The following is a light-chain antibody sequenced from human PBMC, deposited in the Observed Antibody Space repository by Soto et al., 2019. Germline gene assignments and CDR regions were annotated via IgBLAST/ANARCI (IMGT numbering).Light chain of an antibody. V-gene: IGKV1-5*01. CDR1: QSISNR. Sequence: DIQMTQSPSPLSASVGDRVTITCRASQSISNRLAWYHQKPGKTPNLLIYDASNLGSGVPSRFSGSGSGTEFTLTISSLQPDDFATYYCQQYDTYSTFVQGTKVDI. CDR2: DAS. CDR3: QQYDTYST. J-gene: IGKJ1*01.